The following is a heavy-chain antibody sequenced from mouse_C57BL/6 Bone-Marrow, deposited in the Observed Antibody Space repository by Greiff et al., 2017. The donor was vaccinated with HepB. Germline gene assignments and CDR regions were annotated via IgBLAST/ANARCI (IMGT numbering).Heavy chain of an antibody. V-gene: IGHV1-81*01. D-gene: IGHD2-5*01. CDR3: ARGPGYSNYLAY. Sequence: VQLQQSGAELARPGASVKLSCKASGYTFTSYGISWVKQRTGQGLEWIGEIYPRSGNTYYNEKFKGKATLTADKSSSTAYMELRSLTSEDSAVYFCARGPGYSNYLAYWGQGTLVTVSA. CDR1: GYTFTSYG. J-gene: IGHJ3*01. CDR2: IYPRSGNT.